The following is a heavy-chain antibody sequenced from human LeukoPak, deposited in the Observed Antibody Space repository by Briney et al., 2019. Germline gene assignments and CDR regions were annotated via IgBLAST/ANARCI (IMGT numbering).Heavy chain of an antibody. CDR2: IYYSGST. D-gene: IGHD3-3*01. J-gene: IGHJ4*02. CDR1: GGSINNNHYY. V-gene: IGHV4-39*07. Sequence: PSETLSLTCTVSGGSINNNHYYWGWIRQPPGKGLEWIGSIYYSGSTNYNPSLKSRVTISVDTSKNQFSLKLSSVTGADTAVYYCARGFWEYNFDYWGQGTLVTVSS. CDR3: ARGFWEYNFDY.